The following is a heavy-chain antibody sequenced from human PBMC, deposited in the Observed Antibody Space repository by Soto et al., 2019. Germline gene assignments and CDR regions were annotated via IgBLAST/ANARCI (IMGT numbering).Heavy chain of an antibody. Sequence: QVQLVESGGGVVQPGRSLRLSCAASGFNFSSYVMHWVRQAPGKGLEWVAVIWYDGGNKYYAASVKGRFTISRDNSKNKLYLQMNSLRAEDTAVYYCARDGQWLPRDGLRSSYYFDYWGQGTLVTVSS. J-gene: IGHJ4*02. CDR3: ARDGQWLPRDGLRSSYYFDY. V-gene: IGHV3-33*01. CDR2: IWYDGGNK. CDR1: GFNFSSYV. D-gene: IGHD6-19*01.